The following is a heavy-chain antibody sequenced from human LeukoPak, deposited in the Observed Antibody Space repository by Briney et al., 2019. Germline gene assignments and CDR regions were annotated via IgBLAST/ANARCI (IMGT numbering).Heavy chain of an antibody. CDR1: GGSISTFP. Sequence: SETLSLTCTVSGGSISTFPWNWIRQPPGQGLEWIGYVNSNGGTYNNPSLKSRVTVSLDMSKNQFSLKLSSVTAADTAVYYCARAAGGTWFDPWGQGILVTVSS. V-gene: IGHV4-59*01. J-gene: IGHJ5*02. CDR2: VNSNGGT. CDR3: ARAAGGTWFDP.